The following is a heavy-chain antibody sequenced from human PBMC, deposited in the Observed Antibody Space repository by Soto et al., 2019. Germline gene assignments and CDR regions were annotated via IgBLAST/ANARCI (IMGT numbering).Heavy chain of an antibody. J-gene: IGHJ5*02. Sequence: GASVKVSCKVSGYTLTELSMHWVRQAPGKGLEWMGGFDPEDGDTIYAQKFQGRVTMTEDTSTDTAYMELSSLRSEDTAVYYCATAARWLGRNWFDPWGQGTLVTVSS. CDR1: GYTLTELS. CDR3: ATAARWLGRNWFDP. V-gene: IGHV1-24*01. CDR2: FDPEDGDT. D-gene: IGHD6-19*01.